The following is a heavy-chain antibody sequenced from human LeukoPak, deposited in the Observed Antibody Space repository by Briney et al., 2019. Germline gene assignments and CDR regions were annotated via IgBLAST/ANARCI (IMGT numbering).Heavy chain of an antibody. CDR1: GFILSDYY. CDR3: ARDRGDSGSSDY. V-gene: IGHV3-11*06. Sequence: GGSLRLSCAASGFILSDYYMSWIRQAPGKGLEWVSYISSSSSYIINADSVKGRFTVFRHNAKNLVFLQMNRLRAEDTAVYYCARDRGDSGSSDYWGQGTLVTVSS. D-gene: IGHD3-10*01. CDR2: ISSSSSYI. J-gene: IGHJ4*02.